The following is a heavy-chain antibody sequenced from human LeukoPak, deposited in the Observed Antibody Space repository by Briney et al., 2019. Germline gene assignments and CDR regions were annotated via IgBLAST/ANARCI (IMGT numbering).Heavy chain of an antibody. V-gene: IGHV4-34*01. CDR2: INHSGST. CDR1: GGSFSGYY. D-gene: IGHD6-13*01. Sequence: SETLSLTCAVYGGSFSGYYWSWIRQPPGKGLEWNGEINHSGSTNYNPSLKSRVTISVDTSKNQFSLKLSSVTAADTAVYYCARGAEGSSWYSSGYMDVWGKGTTVTVSS. J-gene: IGHJ6*03. CDR3: ARGAEGSSWYSSGYMDV.